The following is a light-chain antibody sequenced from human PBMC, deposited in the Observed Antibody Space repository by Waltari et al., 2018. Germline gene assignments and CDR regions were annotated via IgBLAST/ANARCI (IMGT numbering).Light chain of an antibody. CDR3: QQYNTYSPTWT. V-gene: IGKV1-5*01. J-gene: IGKJ1*01. CDR2: DAS. Sequence: DIQMTQSPASVSASVGDIVTITCRASQRVSSWLAWYQQKAGRAPKLLIYDASTLESGVPSRFSGSGAGTEFTLTISSLQPDDFATYYCQQYNTYSPTWTFGQGTRVEIK. CDR1: QRVSSW.